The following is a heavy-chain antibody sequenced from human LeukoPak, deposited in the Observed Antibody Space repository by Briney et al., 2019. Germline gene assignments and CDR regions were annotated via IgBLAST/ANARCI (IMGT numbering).Heavy chain of an antibody. CDR3: ARFGLGKHIEVAGIPFDI. Sequence: ASVKVSCKAPVYTFTSYYIHCVRQAPGEGLECMGIINPSGGSTSYAQKLQRRVTMTTDTSTSTAYMELRSLRSDDTAVYYCARFGLGKHIEVAGIPFDIWGQGTMVTVSS. D-gene: IGHD6-19*01. V-gene: IGHV1-46*01. CDR1: VYTFTSYY. CDR2: INPSGGST. J-gene: IGHJ3*02.